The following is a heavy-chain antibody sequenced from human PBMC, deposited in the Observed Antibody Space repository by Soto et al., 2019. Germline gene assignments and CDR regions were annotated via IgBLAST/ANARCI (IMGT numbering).Heavy chain of an antibody. Sequence: EVQLVESGGGLVQPGGSLRLSCAASGFTFSDYQMNWVRQAPGKGLVWVSRINTDGSATFYAGSVKGRFTISRDNAKNTLFLQMNSLRADDTAVYYCAREDGYHFDPWGQGTLVTVFS. CDR1: GFTFSDYQ. CDR3: AREDGYHFDP. CDR2: INTDGSAT. J-gene: IGHJ5*02. D-gene: IGHD2-15*01. V-gene: IGHV3-74*01.